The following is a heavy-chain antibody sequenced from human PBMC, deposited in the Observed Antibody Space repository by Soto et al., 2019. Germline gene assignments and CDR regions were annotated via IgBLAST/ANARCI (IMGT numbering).Heavy chain of an antibody. CDR2: ISAYNGNT. D-gene: IGHD2-15*01. CDR3: AREYCSGGSCWFIDY. J-gene: IGHJ4*02. V-gene: IGHV1-18*01. Sequence: QVQLVQSGAEVKKPGASVKVSCKASGYTFTSYGISWVRQAPGQGLEWMGWISAYNGNTNYAQKLQGRVTMTTDTPTSTAYMELRSLRSDDTAVYYCAREYCSGGSCWFIDYWGQGTLVTVSS. CDR1: GYTFTSYG.